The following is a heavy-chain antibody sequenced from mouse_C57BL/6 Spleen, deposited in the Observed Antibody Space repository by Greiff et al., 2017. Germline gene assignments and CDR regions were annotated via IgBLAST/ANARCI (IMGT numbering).Heavy chain of an antibody. CDR2: IYTGSGST. J-gene: IGHJ2*01. CDR3: ARGERWLLFDY. V-gene: IGHV1-55*01. D-gene: IGHD2-3*01. CDR1: GYTFTSYW. Sequence: QVQLQQPGAELVKPGASVKMSCTASGYTFTSYWITWVKQRPGQGLEWIGDIYTGSGSTNYNEKFKSKATLTVDTTASTYYMQLSSLTSDDSAVYYCARGERWLLFDYWGQGTTLTVSS.